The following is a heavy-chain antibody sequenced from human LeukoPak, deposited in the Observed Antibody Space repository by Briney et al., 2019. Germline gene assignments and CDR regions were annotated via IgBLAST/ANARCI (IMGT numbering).Heavy chain of an antibody. CDR3: AKDIPRSGWAFDY. V-gene: IGHV3-23*01. Sequence: GGSLRLSCAASGFTVSSNYMSWVRQAPGKGLEWVSHISDSGGSTDYADSVRGRFTISRDNSKNTLYLQMNSLRVEDTAVYYCAKDIPRSGWAFDYWGQGTLVTVSS. CDR2: ISDSGGST. CDR1: GFTVSSNY. D-gene: IGHD6-25*01. J-gene: IGHJ4*02.